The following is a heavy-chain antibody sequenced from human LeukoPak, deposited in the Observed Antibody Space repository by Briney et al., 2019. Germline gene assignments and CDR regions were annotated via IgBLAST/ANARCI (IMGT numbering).Heavy chain of an antibody. Sequence: GGSLRLSCAASGFTFRNDAMSWVRQAPGKGLEWVPGISGSGGSTYYADSVKGRFTIFRDNSKNTLYLQMNSLRAEDTAVYHCANGWSPDYWGRGTLVTVSS. CDR1: GFTFRNDA. CDR2: ISGSGGST. CDR3: ANGWSPDY. V-gene: IGHV3-23*01. D-gene: IGHD2-15*01. J-gene: IGHJ4*02.